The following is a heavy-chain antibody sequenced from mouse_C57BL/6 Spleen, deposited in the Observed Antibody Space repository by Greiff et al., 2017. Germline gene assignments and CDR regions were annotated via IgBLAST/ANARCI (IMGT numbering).Heavy chain of an antibody. CDR1: GYAFTTYL. D-gene: IGHD2-2*01. CDR2: INPGSGGT. V-gene: IGHV1-54*01. CDR3: ALSTMVYYYAMDY. Sequence: QVQLQQSGAELVRPGTSVKVSCKASGYAFTTYLIEWVKQRPGQGLEWIGVINPGSGGTNYNEKFKGKATLTADKSSSTAYMQLSSLTSEDSAVYFCALSTMVYYYAMDYWGQGTSVTVSS. J-gene: IGHJ4*01.